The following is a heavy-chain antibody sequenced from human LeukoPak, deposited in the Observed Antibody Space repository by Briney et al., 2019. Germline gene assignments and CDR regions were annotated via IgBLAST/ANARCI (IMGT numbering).Heavy chain of an antibody. J-gene: IGHJ4*02. V-gene: IGHV4-39*01. CDR2: INYSGST. CDR3: ARTHLYYYDSSGYSPFDY. CDR1: GGSISNSFYY. Sequence: SETLSLTCTVSGGSISNSFYYWGWIRQPPGKGLEWIGSINYSGSTYYNPSLKSRVTISVDTSKNQFSLKLSSVTAADTAVYYCARTHLYYYDSSGYSPFDYWGQGTLVTVSS. D-gene: IGHD3-22*01.